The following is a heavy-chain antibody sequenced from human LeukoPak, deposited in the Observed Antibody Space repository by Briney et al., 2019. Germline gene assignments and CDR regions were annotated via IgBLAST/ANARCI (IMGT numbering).Heavy chain of an antibody. CDR1: GFTFSNYW. CDR2: IKQDGSEK. Sequence: PGGSLRLSCAASGFTFSNYWMSWVRQAPGKGLEWVANIKQDGSEKYYVDSVKGRFTISRDNAKNSLFLQINSLRVEDTAVYYCARETPRRGETRDGYRWGQGTVVTVSS. D-gene: IGHD5-24*01. V-gene: IGHV3-7*01. J-gene: IGHJ4*02. CDR3: ARETPRRGETRDGYR.